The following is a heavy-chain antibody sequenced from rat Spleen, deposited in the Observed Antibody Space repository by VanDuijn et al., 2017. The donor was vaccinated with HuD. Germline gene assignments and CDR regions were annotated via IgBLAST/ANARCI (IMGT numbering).Heavy chain of an antibody. Sequence: QVQLKESGPGLVPPSQPLSLTCTVPGFPLTNSGASWVRQPPGKGLEWIGAIWSGGSTDYSSALKSRLSISRDTSKSQVFLKMNSLQTEDTATYYCARVGYSSYIRYFDYWGQGVMVTVSS. CDR3: ARVGYSSYIRYFDY. CDR2: IWSGGST. J-gene: IGHJ2*01. CDR1: GFPLTNSG. D-gene: IGHD1-2*01. V-gene: IGHV2-4*01.